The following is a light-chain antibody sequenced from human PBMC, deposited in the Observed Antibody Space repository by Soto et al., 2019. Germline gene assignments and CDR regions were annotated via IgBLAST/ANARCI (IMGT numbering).Light chain of an antibody. CDR1: SGHSSYA. CDR2: LNSDGSH. V-gene: IGLV4-69*01. J-gene: IGLJ2*01. CDR3: QTWGPGIQV. Sequence: QSVLTQSPSASASLGASVKLTCTLSSGHSSYAIAWHQQQPEKGPRYLMKLNSDGSHSKGDGIPDRFSGSSSGAERYLTISSLRSEDETDYYCQTWGPGIQVFGGGTNLPVL.